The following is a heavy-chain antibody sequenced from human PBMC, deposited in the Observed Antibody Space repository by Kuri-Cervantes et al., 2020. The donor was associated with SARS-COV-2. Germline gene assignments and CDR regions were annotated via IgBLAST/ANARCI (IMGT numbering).Heavy chain of an antibody. CDR3: AKDGGPGYGDYVYFDY. J-gene: IGHJ4*02. V-gene: IGHV3-23*01. Sequence: GESLKISCAASGFTFSSYAMSWVRQAPGKGLEWVSAISGSGGSTYYADSVKGRFTISRDNPKNTLYLQMNSLRAEDTAVYYCAKDGGPGYGDYVYFDYWGQGTLVTVSS. CDR1: GFTFSSYA. CDR2: ISGSGGST. D-gene: IGHD4-17*01.